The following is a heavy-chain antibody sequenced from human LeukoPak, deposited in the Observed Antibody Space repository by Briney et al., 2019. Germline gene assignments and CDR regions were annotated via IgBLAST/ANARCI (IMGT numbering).Heavy chain of an antibody. CDR3: ARDRRESYAYCFDH. V-gene: IGHV3-21*01. Sequence: GGSLRLSCAASGFTFSDYTMNWAPQAPGKGLEWVSSISSRSAYIHYTDSVKGRFTISRDNAENSLYLQINNLRADDTAVYYCARDRRESYAYCFDHGAEPTVLTVPS. J-gene: IGHJ4*02. D-gene: IGHD5-24*01. CDR1: GFTFSDYT. CDR2: ISSRSAYI.